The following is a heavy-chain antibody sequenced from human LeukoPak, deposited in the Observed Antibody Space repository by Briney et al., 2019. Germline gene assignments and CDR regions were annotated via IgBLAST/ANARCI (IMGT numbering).Heavy chain of an antibody. J-gene: IGHJ4*02. Sequence: GGSLRLSCAASGFTFSSYAMHWVRQAPGKGLEWVAVISYDGSNKYYADSLKGRFTISRDNSKNTLYLQMNSLRAEDTAVYYCARDDYGDYWGQGTLVTVSS. CDR1: GFTFSSYA. V-gene: IGHV3-30*04. CDR2: ISYDGSNK. CDR3: ARDDYGDY.